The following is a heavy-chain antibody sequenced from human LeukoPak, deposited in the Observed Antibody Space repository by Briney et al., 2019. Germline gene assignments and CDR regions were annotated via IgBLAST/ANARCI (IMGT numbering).Heavy chain of an antibody. J-gene: IGHJ4*02. CDR3: ARGSYFGDNYYKGTDH. CDR1: GDSIRRAGYY. D-gene: IGHD3-10*01. V-gene: IGHV4-31*03. Sequence: SQTLTLTCTVSGDSIRRAGYYWTWIRLRPGKGLEWIGYIHNNGNTYYNPSLGSRVTMSLDMSQNQFSLNLISLTADDTAVYFCARGSYFGDNYYKGTDHWGRGTLVIVSS. CDR2: IHNNGNT.